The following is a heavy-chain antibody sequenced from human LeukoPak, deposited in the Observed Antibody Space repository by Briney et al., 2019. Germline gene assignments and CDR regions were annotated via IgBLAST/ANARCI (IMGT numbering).Heavy chain of an antibody. CDR2: IYHSGST. J-gene: IGHJ4*02. CDR1: GGSISSGGYS. V-gene: IGHV4-30-2*01. Sequence: SETLSLTCAVSGGSISSGGYSWSWIRQPPGKGLEWIGCIYHSGSTYYNPSLKSRVTISVDRSKNQFSLKLSSVTAADTAVYYCARDNGYSYGLDYWGQGTLVTVSS. D-gene: IGHD5-18*01. CDR3: ARDNGYSYGLDY.